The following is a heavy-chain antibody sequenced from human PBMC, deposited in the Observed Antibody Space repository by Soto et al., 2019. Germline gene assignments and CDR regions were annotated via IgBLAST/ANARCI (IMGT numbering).Heavy chain of an antibody. J-gene: IGHJ4*02. V-gene: IGHV2-5*02. D-gene: IGHD1-26*01. CDR3: ARVNAGNLDY. Sequence: GLDLAWLALIYWDDDKRYSPSLKSRLTITKDTSKNQVVLTMTNMDPVDTATYYCARVNAGNLDYWGQGTLVTVSS. CDR2: IYWDDDK.